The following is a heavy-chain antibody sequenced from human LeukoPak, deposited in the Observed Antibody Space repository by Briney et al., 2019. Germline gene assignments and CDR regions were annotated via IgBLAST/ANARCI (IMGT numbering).Heavy chain of an antibody. V-gene: IGHV1-18*01. CDR1: GYTFTSYG. Sequence: GASVKVSCKASGYTFTSYGISWVRQAPGQGLEWMGWISAYNGNTNYAQKLQGRVTMTTDTSTSTAYMELRSLRSDDTAVYYCARAHVVLLWFGELLLHYYGMDVWGQGTTVTVSS. J-gene: IGHJ6*02. CDR3: ARAHVVLLWFGELLLHYYGMDV. CDR2: ISAYNGNT. D-gene: IGHD3-10*01.